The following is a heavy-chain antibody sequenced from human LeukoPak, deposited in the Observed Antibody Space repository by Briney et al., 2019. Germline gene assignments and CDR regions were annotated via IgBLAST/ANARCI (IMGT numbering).Heavy chain of an antibody. J-gene: IGHJ4*02. CDR1: GGSINSHY. V-gene: IGHV4-59*08. D-gene: IGHD6-19*01. CDR2: IYYSERT. Sequence: SETLSLTCTVSGGSINSHYWSWIRQPPGKGLQWIGDIYYSERTNYNPSLRSRVTISVDTSKNQLSLKLTSVLAADTAMYYCVRRDNTGWNYFDHWGQGTLVTVSS. CDR3: VRRDNTGWNYFDH.